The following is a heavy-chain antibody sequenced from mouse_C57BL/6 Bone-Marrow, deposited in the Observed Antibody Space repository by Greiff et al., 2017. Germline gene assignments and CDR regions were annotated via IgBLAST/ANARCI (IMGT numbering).Heavy chain of an antibody. CDR2: INYDGSST. CDR3: ARVSHYFDY. V-gene: IGHV5-16*01. CDR1: GFTFSDYY. Sequence: EVMLVESEGGLVQPGSSMKLSCTASGFTFSDYYMAWVRQVPEKGLEWVANINYDGSSTYYLDSLKSRFIISRDNAKNILYLQMSSLKSEDTATYYCARVSHYFDYWGQKTTLTVSP. J-gene: IGHJ2*01.